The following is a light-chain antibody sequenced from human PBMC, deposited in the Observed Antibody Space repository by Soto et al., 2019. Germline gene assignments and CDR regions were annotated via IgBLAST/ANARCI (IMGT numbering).Light chain of an antibody. CDR3: SASAGSSTL. V-gene: IGLV2-8*01. Sequence: QSVLTQPPSASGSPGQSVTISCSGTSSDVGGYNYVSWYQQHPGKAPKLMIYEVSKRPSGVPDRFSGSKSGNTASLTVSGLQADDEADYYCSASAGSSTLFGGGTKLTVL. CDR1: SSDVGGYNY. CDR2: EVS. J-gene: IGLJ2*01.